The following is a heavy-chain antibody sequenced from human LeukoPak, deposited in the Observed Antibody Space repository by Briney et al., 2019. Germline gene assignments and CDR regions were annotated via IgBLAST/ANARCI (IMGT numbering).Heavy chain of an antibody. V-gene: IGHV3-48*01. Sequence: GGSLRLSCAASGFTFSSYSMNWVRQAPGKGLEWVSYISSSSSTIYYADSVKGRFTISRDNAKNSLYLQMSSLRAEDAAVYYCARADIVVVPAASDYWGQGTLVTVSS. D-gene: IGHD2-2*01. CDR3: ARADIVVVPAASDY. CDR1: GFTFSSYS. J-gene: IGHJ4*02. CDR2: ISSSSSTI.